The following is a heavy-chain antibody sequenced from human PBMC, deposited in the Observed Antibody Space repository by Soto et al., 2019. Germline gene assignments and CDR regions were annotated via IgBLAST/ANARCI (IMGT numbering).Heavy chain of an antibody. CDR1: GFTFSSYA. Sequence: GGSLRLSCAASGFTFSSYAMSLVRQAPGKGLEWVSAISGSGGSTYYADSVKGRFTISRDNSKNTLYLQMNSLRAEDTAVYYCAKDRLKTYYYDSSGYNVFDYWGQGTLVTVSS. V-gene: IGHV3-23*01. CDR3: AKDRLKTYYYDSSGYNVFDY. CDR2: ISGSGGST. D-gene: IGHD3-22*01. J-gene: IGHJ4*02.